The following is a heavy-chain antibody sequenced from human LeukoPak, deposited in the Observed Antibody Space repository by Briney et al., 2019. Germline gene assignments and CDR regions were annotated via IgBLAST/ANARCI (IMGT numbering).Heavy chain of an antibody. Sequence: GALRLSCAASGFTFSNYGMHWVRQAPGKGLEWVAVISYDGRNKFYGDSVKGRFTISRDNSKNTLDLQMSSLRPEDTAVYYCARGGGNSEFDYWGQGTLVTVSS. CDR3: ARGGGNSEFDY. CDR1: GFTFSNYG. V-gene: IGHV3-30*03. CDR2: ISYDGRNK. D-gene: IGHD4-23*01. J-gene: IGHJ4*02.